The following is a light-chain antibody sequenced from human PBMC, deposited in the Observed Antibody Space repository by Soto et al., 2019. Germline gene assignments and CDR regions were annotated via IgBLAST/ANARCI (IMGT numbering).Light chain of an antibody. CDR2: DAS. CDR1: QSINTY. V-gene: IGKV3-11*01. CDR3: QQHNKWPPLT. Sequence: DNVLTQSPATLSLSLGDGATLSCRASQSINTYLAWYQQKPGQAPTLLIYDASKRDSGIPARFSGSGSGTDFTLTIGSLEPQDVSVYYCQQHNKWPPLTFGRGTKVDIK. J-gene: IGKJ4*01.